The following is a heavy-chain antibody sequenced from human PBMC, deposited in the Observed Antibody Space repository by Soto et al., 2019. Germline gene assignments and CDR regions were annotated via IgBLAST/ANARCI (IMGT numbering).Heavy chain of an antibody. CDR1: GSIFSSYG. Sequence: GGSLRLSCAVSGSIFSSYGMHWVRQAPGKGLEWVAVTSYDGRNNNYADSVRGRFTISRDNSKSTLYLQMNSLRPEDTAVYYCAKDTYYHDSTGIYVFDYWGQGTPVTVSS. CDR2: TSYDGRNN. V-gene: IGHV3-30*18. J-gene: IGHJ4*02. CDR3: AKDTYYHDSTGIYVFDY. D-gene: IGHD3-22*01.